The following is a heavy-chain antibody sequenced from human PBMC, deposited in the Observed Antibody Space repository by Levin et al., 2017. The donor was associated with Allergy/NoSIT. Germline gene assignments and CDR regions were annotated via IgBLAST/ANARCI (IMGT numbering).Heavy chain of an antibody. CDR1: SGSLSGYF. CDR2: TGQSGST. Sequence: ESLKISCGVSSGSLSGYFWTWIRQAPEKGLEWIGETGQSGSTKINPSLKSRVTISIDTSKNQFSLNLTSVTAADTAVYYCARGRFFFPDFWGQGSLVTVSS. V-gene: IGHV4-34*01. CDR3: ARGRFFFPDF. J-gene: IGHJ4*02. D-gene: IGHD3-3*01.